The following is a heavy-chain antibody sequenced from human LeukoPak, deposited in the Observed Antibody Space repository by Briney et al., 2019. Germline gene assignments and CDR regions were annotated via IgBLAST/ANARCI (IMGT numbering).Heavy chain of an antibody. V-gene: IGHV1-3*04. Sequence: ASVKVSCKASGYTFTTAGIHWVRQAPGQRLEWMGWINTDTGNTKFSQKFQDRVTITKDTSASIVYMELNSLRSEDTAVYYCARIPRNWFFDYWGQGTLVTVPS. J-gene: IGHJ4*02. CDR2: INTDTGNT. CDR3: ARIPRNWFFDY. D-gene: IGHD3-9*01. CDR1: GYTFTTAG.